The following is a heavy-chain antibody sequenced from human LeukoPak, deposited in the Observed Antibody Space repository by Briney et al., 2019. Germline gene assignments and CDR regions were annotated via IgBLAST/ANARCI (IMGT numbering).Heavy chain of an antibody. CDR3: ASPYYYDSGGYPPSGY. D-gene: IGHD3-22*01. Sequence: SETLSLTCDVYGGSFSGYYWSWIRQPPGKGLEWIGEINHSGSTNYNPSLKSRVTISVDTSKNQFPLKLSSVTAADTAVYYCASPYYYDSGGYPPSGYWGQGTLVTVSS. V-gene: IGHV4-34*01. CDR2: INHSGST. J-gene: IGHJ4*02. CDR1: GGSFSGYY.